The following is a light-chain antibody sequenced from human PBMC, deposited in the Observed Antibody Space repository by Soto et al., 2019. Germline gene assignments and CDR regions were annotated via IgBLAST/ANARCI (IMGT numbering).Light chain of an antibody. CDR3: QQYNSYSPWT. J-gene: IGKJ1*01. CDR2: DAS. Sequence: DIKMNQSPSSLDASVGDRVTITCRASQSISSWLAWYQQKPGKAPKLLIYDASSLESGVPSRFSGSGSGTEFTLTISSLQPDDFATYYCQQYNSYSPWTFGQGTKVDIK. CDR1: QSISSW. V-gene: IGKV1-5*01.